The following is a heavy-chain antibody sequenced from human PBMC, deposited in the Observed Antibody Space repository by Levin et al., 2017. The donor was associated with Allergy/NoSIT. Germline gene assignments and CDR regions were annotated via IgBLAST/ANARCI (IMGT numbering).Heavy chain of an antibody. CDR3: AKGGYYDSSGYLLRGFDY. D-gene: IGHD3-22*01. Sequence: GESLKISCAASGFTFSSYAMSWVRQAPGKGLEWVSAISGSGGSTYYADSVKGRFTISRDNSKNTLYLQMNSLRAEDTAVYYCAKGGYYDSSGYLLRGFDYWGQGTLVTVSS. CDR2: ISGSGGST. J-gene: IGHJ4*02. V-gene: IGHV3-23*01. CDR1: GFTFSSYA.